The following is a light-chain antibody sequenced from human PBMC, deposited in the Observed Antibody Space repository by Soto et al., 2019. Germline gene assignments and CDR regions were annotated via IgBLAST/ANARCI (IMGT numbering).Light chain of an antibody. J-gene: IGLJ1*01. CDR3: GTWDSSLSAEV. CDR1: SSNIGNNY. CDR2: DNN. Sequence: QSVLTQPPSVSAAPGQKVTISCSGSSSNIGNNYVSWYQQLPGTAPKLLIYDNNKRPSGIPDRFSVSKSGTSATLGITGLQTGDEADYYCGTWDSSLSAEVFGTGSKVTVL. V-gene: IGLV1-51*01.